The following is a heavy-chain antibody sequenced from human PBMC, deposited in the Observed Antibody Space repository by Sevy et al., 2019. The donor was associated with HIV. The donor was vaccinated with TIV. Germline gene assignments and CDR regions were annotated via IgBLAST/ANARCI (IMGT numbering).Heavy chain of an antibody. CDR1: GFTFSTYA. CDR2: VSGNGGDK. J-gene: IGHJ4*02. D-gene: IGHD6-6*01. Sequence: GGSLRLSCAASGFTFSTYAMSWVRQAPGKGLEWVSAVSGNGGDKYSADSVKGRFTISRDNSKNTLYLQMDSLRADDTAVYYCAKDGGGARPVYFDYWGQGTLVTVSS. CDR3: AKDGGGARPVYFDY. V-gene: IGHV3-23*01.